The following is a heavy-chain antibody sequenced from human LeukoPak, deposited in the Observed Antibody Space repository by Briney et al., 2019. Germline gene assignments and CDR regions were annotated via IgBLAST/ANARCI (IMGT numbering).Heavy chain of an antibody. CDR1: GGSISSYY. D-gene: IGHD3-9*01. CDR3: ARGSDILTGSIIDY. J-gene: IGHJ4*02. V-gene: IGHV4-59*01. CDR2: IYYSGST. Sequence: SETLSLTCTVSGGSISSYYWSWIRQPPGKGLEWIGYIYYSGSTNYNPSLKSRVTISVDTSKNQFSLKLSSVTAADTAVYYCARGSDILTGSIIDYWGQGTLVTVSS.